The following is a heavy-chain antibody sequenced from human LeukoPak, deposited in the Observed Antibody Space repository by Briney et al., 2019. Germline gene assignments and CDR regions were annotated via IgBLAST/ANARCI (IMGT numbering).Heavy chain of an antibody. CDR2: IKNDGSTT. J-gene: IGHJ4*02. Sequence: GGSLRLSCAASGFTFSSYWMHWVRQPPGKGLVWVSRIKNDGSTTTYADSVKGRFTISRDNSKNTLYLQMNSLRAEDTAVYYCAKDRYSGSYLQRGPCAHWGQGTLVTVSS. D-gene: IGHD1-26*01. CDR1: GFTFSSYW. CDR3: AKDRYSGSYLQRGPCAH. V-gene: IGHV3-74*01.